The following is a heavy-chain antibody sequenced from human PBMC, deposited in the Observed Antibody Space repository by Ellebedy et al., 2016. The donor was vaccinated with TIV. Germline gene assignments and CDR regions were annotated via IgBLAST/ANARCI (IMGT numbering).Heavy chain of an antibody. CDR1: GDSISRYF. Sequence: SETLSLTXSVPGDSISRYFWTWIRQPPGKGLEWIGYISYSGYTDYNPSLQSRLTISVDTSKNQFSLKLTSVTAADTAVYYCARLYGKYYFDYWGQGTLVTVSS. V-gene: IGHV4-59*01. J-gene: IGHJ4*02. D-gene: IGHD4-17*01. CDR3: ARLYGKYYFDY. CDR2: ISYSGYT.